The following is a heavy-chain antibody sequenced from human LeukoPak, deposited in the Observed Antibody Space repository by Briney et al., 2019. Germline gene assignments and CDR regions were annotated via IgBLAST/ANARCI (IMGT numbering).Heavy chain of an antibody. CDR1: GFTFSGYA. CDR2: ISGSGGST. J-gene: IGHJ5*02. V-gene: IGHV3-23*01. CDR3: AKDQKYQLITKGDRFDP. D-gene: IGHD2-2*01. Sequence: SGGSLRLSCAASGFTFSGYAMSWVRQAPGKGLEWVSAISGSGGSTYYADSVKGRFTISRDNSKNTLYLQMNSLRAEDTAVYYCAKDQKYQLITKGDRFDPWGQGTLVTVSS.